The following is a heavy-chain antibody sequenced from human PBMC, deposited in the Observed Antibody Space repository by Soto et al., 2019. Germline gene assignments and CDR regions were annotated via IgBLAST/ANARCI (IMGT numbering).Heavy chain of an antibody. CDR3: ARRIYMVRGVVGATTP. CDR1: GGSISSSSYY. Sequence: PSETLSLTCTVSGGSISSSSYYWGWIRQPPGKGLEWIGSIYYSGSTYYNPSLKSRVTISVDTSKNQFSLKLSSVTAADTAVYYCARRIYMVRGVVGATTPWGQGTLVTVSS. V-gene: IGHV4-39*01. J-gene: IGHJ5*02. D-gene: IGHD1-26*01. CDR2: IYYSGST.